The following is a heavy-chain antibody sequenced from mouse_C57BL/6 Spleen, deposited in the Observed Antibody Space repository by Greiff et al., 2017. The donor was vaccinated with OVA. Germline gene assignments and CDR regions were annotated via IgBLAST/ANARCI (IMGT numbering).Heavy chain of an antibody. D-gene: IGHD2-10*01. CDR3: ARSYYGNYDYHAMDY. Sequence: EVQLVESGGDLVKPGGSLKLSCAASGFTFSSYGMSWVRQTPEKRLEWVATISSGGSYTYYPDSVKGQFTLSRDNTKNTLYLQMSSLKSEDTAMYYGARSYYGNYDYHAMDYWGQGTSVTVSS. CDR2: ISSGGSYT. V-gene: IGHV5-6*01. J-gene: IGHJ4*01. CDR1: GFTFSSYG.